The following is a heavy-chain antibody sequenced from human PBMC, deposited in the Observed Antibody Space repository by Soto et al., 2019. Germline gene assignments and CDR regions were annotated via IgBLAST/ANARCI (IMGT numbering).Heavy chain of an antibody. CDR1: GGSFSGYY. CDR3: ASTRGYNIRGWFVP. CDR2: INHSGST. D-gene: IGHD3-3*01. J-gene: IGHJ5*02. Sequence: SETLSLTCAVYGGSFSGYYWSWIRQPPGKGLEWIGEINHSGSTNYNPSLKSRVTISVDTSKNQFSLKLSSVTAADTAVYYCASTRGYNIRGWFVPWGQGILVNVSS. V-gene: IGHV4-34*01.